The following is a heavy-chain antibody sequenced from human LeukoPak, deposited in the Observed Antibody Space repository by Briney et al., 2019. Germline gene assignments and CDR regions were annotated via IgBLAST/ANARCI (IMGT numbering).Heavy chain of an antibody. CDR2: ISGSGSSSST. Sequence: GGSLRLSCAASGFTFSSYAMSWVRRAPGKGLEWVSGISGSGSSSSTYYADSVKGRFTFSRDNSKNTLYLQMNSLRADDTAVYYCAKVRTSSTWYGSFDYWGQGTLVTVSS. CDR1: GFTFSSYA. V-gene: IGHV3-23*01. J-gene: IGHJ4*02. CDR3: AKVRTSSTWYGSFDY. D-gene: IGHD6-13*01.